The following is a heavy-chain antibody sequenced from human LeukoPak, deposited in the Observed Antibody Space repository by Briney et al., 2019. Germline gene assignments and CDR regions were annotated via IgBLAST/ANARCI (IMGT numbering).Heavy chain of an antibody. V-gene: IGHV3-23*01. CDR3: AKVLRTTGTTGYFDY. CDR2: IGGSGGST. CDR1: GFTFSSYA. D-gene: IGHD1-1*01. Sequence: GGSLRLSCAASGFTFSSYAMSWVRQAPGKGLEWVSAIGGSGGSTYYADSVKGRFTISRDNSKNTLYLQMNSLRAEDTAVYYCAKVLRTTGTTGYFDYWGQGTLVTASS. J-gene: IGHJ4*02.